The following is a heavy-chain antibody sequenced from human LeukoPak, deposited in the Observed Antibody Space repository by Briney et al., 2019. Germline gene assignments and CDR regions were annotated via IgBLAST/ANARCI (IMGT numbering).Heavy chain of an antibody. V-gene: IGHV1-8*03. CDR2: MNPNSGNT. CDR3: ARRFGELLSHAFDI. CDR1: GYTFTSYD. J-gene: IGHJ3*02. D-gene: IGHD3-10*01. Sequence: ASVKVSCKTSGYTFTSYDINWVRQATGQGLEWMGWMNPNSGNTGYAQKFQGRVTITRNTSISTAYMELSSLRSEDTAMYYCARRFGELLSHAFDIWGQGTMVTVSS.